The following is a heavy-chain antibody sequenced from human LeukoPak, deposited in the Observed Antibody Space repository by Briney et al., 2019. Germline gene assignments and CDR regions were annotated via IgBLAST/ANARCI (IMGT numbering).Heavy chain of an antibody. V-gene: IGHV3-23*01. Sequence: GGSLRLSCAASGFTFSSYAMSWVRQAPGKGLEWGSAISGSGGSTYYADSVKGRFTISRDNSKNTLYLQMNSLRAEDTAVYYCAEMATIATFFDYWGQGTLVTVSS. CDR3: AEMATIATFFDY. D-gene: IGHD5-24*01. CDR1: GFTFSSYA. J-gene: IGHJ4*02. CDR2: ISGSGGST.